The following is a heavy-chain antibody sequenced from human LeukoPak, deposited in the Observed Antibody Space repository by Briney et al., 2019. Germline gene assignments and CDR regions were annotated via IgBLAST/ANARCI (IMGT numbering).Heavy chain of an antibody. CDR1: GGSISSGGYY. CDR3: ARDPNYYDSSGLDAFDI. V-gene: IGHV4-31*03. Sequence: SETLSLTCTVSGGSISSGGYYWSWIRQHPGKGLEWIGYIYYSGSTYYNPSLKSRVTISVDTSKNQFSLKLSSVTAADTAVYYCARDPNYYDSSGLDAFDIWGQGTMVTVSS. D-gene: IGHD3-22*01. J-gene: IGHJ3*02. CDR2: IYYSGST.